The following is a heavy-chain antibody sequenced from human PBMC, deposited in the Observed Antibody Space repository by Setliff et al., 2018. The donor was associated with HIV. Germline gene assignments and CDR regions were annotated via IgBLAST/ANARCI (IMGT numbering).Heavy chain of an antibody. CDR3: ATDPQKGGYYYYYMDV. D-gene: IGHD2-15*01. J-gene: IGHJ6*03. CDR1: GYTFTDYY. Sequence: ASVKVSCKASGYTFTDYYIHWVRQAPGQGLEWMGWINPDTGGTNSAQRFQGRVTMTRDMSITTAFMDLGSLRSDDTAVYYCATDPQKGGYYYYYMDVWGKGTTVTVSS. CDR2: INPDTGGT. V-gene: IGHV1-2*02.